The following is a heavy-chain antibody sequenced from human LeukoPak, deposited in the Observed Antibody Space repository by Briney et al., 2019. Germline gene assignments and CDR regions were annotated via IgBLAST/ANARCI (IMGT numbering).Heavy chain of an antibody. CDR2: IPYSGST. Sequence: PSETLSLTCTVSGDSISSNNYYWAWIRQPPGKGLEWIGSIPYSGSTYYNPSLKSRVTMSVDTSKNQFSLKLSSVTAADTAVCYCARARTSSSGWYVSDWYFDLWGRGTLVTVSS. CDR3: ARARTSSSGWYVSDWYFDL. D-gene: IGHD6-19*01. CDR1: GDSISSNNYY. V-gene: IGHV4-39*07. J-gene: IGHJ2*01.